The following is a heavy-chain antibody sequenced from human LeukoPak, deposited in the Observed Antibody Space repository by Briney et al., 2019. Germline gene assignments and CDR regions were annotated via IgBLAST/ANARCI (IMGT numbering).Heavy chain of an antibody. CDR3: ARDARLGGSYWRYYYYYMDV. J-gene: IGHJ6*03. CDR2: IIPIFGTA. Sequence: SVKVSCKASGGTFSSYAISWVRQAPGQGLEWMGGIIPIFGTANYAQKFQGRVTITADESASTAYMELSSLRSEDTAVYYCARDARLGGSYWRYYYYYMDVWGKGTTVTVSS. V-gene: IGHV1-69*13. D-gene: IGHD1-26*01. CDR1: GGTFSSYA.